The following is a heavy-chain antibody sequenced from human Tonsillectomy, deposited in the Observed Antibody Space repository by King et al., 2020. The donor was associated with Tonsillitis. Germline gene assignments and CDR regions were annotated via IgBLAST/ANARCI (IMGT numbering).Heavy chain of an antibody. D-gene: IGHD1-26*01. J-gene: IGHJ6*02. CDR1: GFTFSTYA. Sequence: VQLVESGGGVVQPGRSLRLSCAGSGFTFSTYAMHWVRQAPGKGLAWVALISYDGTNKYCYADSVKGRFTISRDNSKNTLYLQMNSLRAEDTAVYYCARDGKGSMVVWGQGTTVTVSS. CDR3: ARDGKGSMVV. CDR2: ISYDGTNK. V-gene: IGHV3-30*04.